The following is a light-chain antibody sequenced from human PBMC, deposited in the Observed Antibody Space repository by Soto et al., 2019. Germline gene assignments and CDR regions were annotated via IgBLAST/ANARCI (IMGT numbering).Light chain of an antibody. CDR3: CSYAGSRTYV. V-gene: IGLV2-14*01. CDR1: SSDVGGYKY. CDR2: EVS. Sequence: QSALTQPASVSASPGQSITISCTGTSSDVGGYKYVSWYQQYPGKAPKLMMYEVSNRPSGISNRFSGSKSGNTASLTISGLQTEDEADYYCCSYAGSRTYVFGPGTKLTVL. J-gene: IGLJ1*01.